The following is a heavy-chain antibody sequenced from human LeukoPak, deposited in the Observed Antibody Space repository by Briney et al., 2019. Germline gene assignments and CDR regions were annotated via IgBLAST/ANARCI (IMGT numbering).Heavy chain of an antibody. CDR3: AEDPAVGGTTGYFDY. Sequence: GGSLRLACAASGFTFSSYAMSWVRQAPGKVLEWVSANSGSGGSTYYADSVKGRFTISRDNSKNTLYLQMNSLRAEDTAVYYCAEDPAVGGTTGYFDYWGQGTLVTVSS. CDR1: GFTFSSYA. V-gene: IGHV3-23*01. CDR2: NSGSGGST. J-gene: IGHJ4*02. D-gene: IGHD1-7*01.